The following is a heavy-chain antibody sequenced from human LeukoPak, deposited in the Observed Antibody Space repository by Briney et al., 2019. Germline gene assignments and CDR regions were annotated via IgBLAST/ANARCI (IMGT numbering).Heavy chain of an antibody. J-gene: IGHJ4*02. Sequence: PGGSLRLSCAASGFTFSGYAMTWVRQAPGKGLEWVSRITGSGDYTYYIDSVKGRFTISRDNSKNILYLQMNSLRGEDTALYYCAKDGLYYDGSAHVYYFDYWGQGTLVAVSS. CDR2: ITGSGDYT. V-gene: IGHV3-23*01. CDR3: AKDGLYYDGSAHVYYFDY. CDR1: GFTFSGYA. D-gene: IGHD3-22*01.